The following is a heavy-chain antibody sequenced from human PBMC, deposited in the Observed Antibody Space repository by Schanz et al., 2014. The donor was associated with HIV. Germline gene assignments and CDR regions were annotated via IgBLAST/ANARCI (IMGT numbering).Heavy chain of an antibody. J-gene: IGHJ2*01. D-gene: IGHD1-26*01. CDR2: IIPFFGTA. V-gene: IGHV1-69*01. Sequence: QVQLVQSGAEVKKPGSSVTVSCKASGGTFNNYAISWVRQAPGQGLEWMGGIIPFFGTANYAQTLQGRLTITADESTGTAYMDLTSLRYEDTALYYCAASMYNGSYGTHYYFDLWGRGTLVTVSS. CDR3: AASMYNGSYGTHYYFDL. CDR1: GGTFNNYA.